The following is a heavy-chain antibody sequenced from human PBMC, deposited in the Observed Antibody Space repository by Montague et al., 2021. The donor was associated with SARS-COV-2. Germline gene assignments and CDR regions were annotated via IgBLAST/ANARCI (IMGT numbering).Heavy chain of an antibody. J-gene: IGHJ1*01. Sequence: SRRLSCAASGFPFSSYAMHWVRQAPGKGLEWVAVISDDGSNKYYADSVKGRFTISRDNSKNTLYLQMNSLRAEDTAVYYCASRENYGSGSHFQHWGQGTLVTVSS. D-gene: IGHD3-10*01. V-gene: IGHV3-30-3*01. CDR2: ISDDGSNK. CDR3: ASRENYGSGSHFQH. CDR1: GFPFSSYA.